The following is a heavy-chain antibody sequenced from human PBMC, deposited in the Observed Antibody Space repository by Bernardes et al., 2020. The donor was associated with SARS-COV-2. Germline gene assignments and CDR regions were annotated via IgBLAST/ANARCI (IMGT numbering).Heavy chain of an antibody. J-gene: IGHJ4*02. CDR1: GGSISSNSHY. V-gene: IGHV4-39*01. CDR2: IYYLGSR. Sequence: TLSLTCSVSGGSISSNSHYWGWIRQPPGKGLEWIGAIYYLGSRFYNPSLSSRLTISVDTAMRQFSLKLSSVTAADTAVYYCARHIGGTYLLPDYWGQGALVTVSS. D-gene: IGHD1-26*01. CDR3: ARHIGGTYLLPDY.